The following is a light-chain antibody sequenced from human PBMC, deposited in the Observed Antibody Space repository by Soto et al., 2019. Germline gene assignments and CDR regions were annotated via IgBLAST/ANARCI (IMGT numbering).Light chain of an antibody. Sequence: ESVVTQSPGTLSLSPGEGATLSCRASQSVSSYLAWYQQKPGQAPRLLIYGASSRATGIPDRFSGSGSGTDFTLTISRLEPEDFAVYYCQQYGSSPSITFGGGTKVDIK. CDR2: GAS. CDR1: QSVSSY. CDR3: QQYGSSPSIT. V-gene: IGKV3-20*01. J-gene: IGKJ4*01.